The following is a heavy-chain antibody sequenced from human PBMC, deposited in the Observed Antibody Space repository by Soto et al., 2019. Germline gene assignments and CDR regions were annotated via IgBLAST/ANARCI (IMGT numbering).Heavy chain of an antibody. CDR3: APLTVSLSGPYGIHV. Sequence: KPSETLSLTCSVSGYSVGSSDYYWAWIRQPPGKGLEWIGSMLYSGLTYYNPSLKSRVTLSVDTSKNQFSVRLNSVTASDTAVYYCAPLTVSLSGPYGIHVWGQGTTVTVSS. CDR2: MLYSGLT. D-gene: IGHD2-15*01. CDR1: GYSVGSSDYY. V-gene: IGHV4-39*01. J-gene: IGHJ6*02.